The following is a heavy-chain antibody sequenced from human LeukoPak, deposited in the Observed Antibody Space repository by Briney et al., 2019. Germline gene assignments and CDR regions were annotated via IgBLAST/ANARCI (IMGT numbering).Heavy chain of an antibody. CDR2: IYYSGST. D-gene: IGHD2-15*01. CDR3: ARGRDMGYCSDGSCYPWFDP. V-gene: IGHV4-30-4*01. J-gene: IGHJ5*02. CDR1: GGSISSGDYY. Sequence: SQTLSLTCTVSGGSISSGDYYWSWIRQPPGKGLEWIGYIYYSGSTYYNPSLKSRVTISVDTSKNQFSLKLSSVTAADTAVYYCARGRDMGYCSDGSCYPWFDPWGQGTLVTVSS.